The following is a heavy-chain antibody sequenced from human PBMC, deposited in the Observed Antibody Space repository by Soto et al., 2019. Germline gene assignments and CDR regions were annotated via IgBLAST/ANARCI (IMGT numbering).Heavy chain of an antibody. CDR1: GSTISSSSYY. CDR3: VRGYYDSRGDSFPFDY. Sequence: PSETLSLTCTVSGSTISSSSYYWGWIRQPPGKGLEWIGSIYYSGSTYYNPSLKSRVTISVDTSKNQFSLKLSSVTAADTAVYHCVRGYYDSRGDSFPFDYWGQGILVT. J-gene: IGHJ4*02. V-gene: IGHV4-39*07. D-gene: IGHD3-22*01. CDR2: IYYSGST.